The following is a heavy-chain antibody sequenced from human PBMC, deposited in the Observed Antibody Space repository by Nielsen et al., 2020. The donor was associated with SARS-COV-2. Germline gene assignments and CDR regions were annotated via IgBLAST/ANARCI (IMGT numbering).Heavy chain of an antibody. CDR2: IYSGGST. CDR3: ATEREGGVFDY. CDR1: GFTVSSNY. J-gene: IGHJ4*02. Sequence: GGSLRLSCAASGFTVSSNYMSWVRQAPGKGLEWVSVIYSGGSTYYADSVKGRFTISRDNSKNTLYLQMNSLRSEDTAVYYCATEREGGVFDYWGQGTPVTVSS. V-gene: IGHV3-53*05.